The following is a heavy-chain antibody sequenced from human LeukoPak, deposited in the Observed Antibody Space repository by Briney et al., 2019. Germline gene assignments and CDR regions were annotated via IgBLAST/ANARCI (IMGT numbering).Heavy chain of an antibody. CDR3: ARASYYYYYMDV. CDR1: GYSISSGYY. CDR2: IYHSGST. Sequence: SETLSLTCTVSGYSISSGYYWGWIRQPPGKGLEWIGSIYHSGSTYYNPSLKSRVTISVDTSKNQFSLKLSSVTAADTAVYYCARASYYYYYMDVWGKGTTVTISS. V-gene: IGHV4-38-2*02. J-gene: IGHJ6*03.